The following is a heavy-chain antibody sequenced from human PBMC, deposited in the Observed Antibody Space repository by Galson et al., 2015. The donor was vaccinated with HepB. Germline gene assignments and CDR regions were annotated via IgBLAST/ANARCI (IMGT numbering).Heavy chain of an antibody. CDR2: ISGSGGST. V-gene: IGHV3-23*01. Sequence: SLRLSCAASGFTFSSYAMSWVRQAPGKGLEWVSAISGSGGSTYYADSVKGRFTISRDNSKNTLYLQMNSLRAEDTAVYYCAKDLDDFWSGYANAFDIWGQGTMATVSS. J-gene: IGHJ3*02. CDR1: GFTFSSYA. D-gene: IGHD3-3*01. CDR3: AKDLDDFWSGYANAFDI.